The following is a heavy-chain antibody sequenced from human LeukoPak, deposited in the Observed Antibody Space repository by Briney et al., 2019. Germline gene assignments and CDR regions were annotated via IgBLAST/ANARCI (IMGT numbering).Heavy chain of an antibody. D-gene: IGHD6-13*01. CDR1: GFTFSDYY. Sequence: GGFLRLSCAASGFTFSDYYMNWIRQAPGKGLEWVSYISSSSYTNYADSMKGRFTISRDNANSSLYLQMNTLRAEDTAVYYCVGSRSWQKNWFDPWGQGTLVTVSS. V-gene: IGHV3-11*06. J-gene: IGHJ5*02. CDR3: VGSRSWQKNWFDP. CDR2: ISSSSYT.